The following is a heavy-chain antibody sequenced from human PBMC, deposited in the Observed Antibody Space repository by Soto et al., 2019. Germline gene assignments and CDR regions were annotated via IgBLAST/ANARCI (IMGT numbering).Heavy chain of an antibody. J-gene: IGHJ4*02. CDR2: IYDGGTT. CDR1: GGSISSAAYC. D-gene: IGHD7-27*01. V-gene: IGHV4-30-4*01. Sequence: SETLSLTCTVSGGSISSAAYCWSWIRQSPDKGLEWIGHIYDGGTTYSSPSPKGRVTISADTSETQFSLKLNSVSAADTAVYYCARGPSGDKVDYWGQGIQVTVSS. CDR3: ARGPSGDKVDY.